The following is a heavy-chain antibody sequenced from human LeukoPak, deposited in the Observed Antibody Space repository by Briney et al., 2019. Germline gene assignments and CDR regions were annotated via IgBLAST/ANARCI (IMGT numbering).Heavy chain of an antibody. V-gene: IGHV3-30*03. Sequence: GRSLRLSCAASGSTFSSYGMHWVRQAPGKGLEWVAVISYDGSNKYYADSVKGRFTISRDNSKNTLYLQMNSLRAEDTAVYYCASDIVVVPAKPLVDYWGQGTLVTVSS. CDR3: ASDIVVVPAKPLVDY. D-gene: IGHD2-2*01. J-gene: IGHJ4*02. CDR2: ISYDGSNK. CDR1: GSTFSSYG.